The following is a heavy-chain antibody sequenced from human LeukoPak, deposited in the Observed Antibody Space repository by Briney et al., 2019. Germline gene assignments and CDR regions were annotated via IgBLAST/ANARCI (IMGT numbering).Heavy chain of an antibody. J-gene: IGHJ3*02. D-gene: IGHD3-3*01. CDR2: ISAYNGNT. Sequence: ASVTVSCKASGYTFTSYGISWVRQAPGQGLEWMGWISAYNGNTNYAQKLQGRVTMTTDTSTSTAYMELRSLRSDDTAVYYCASWRAGDFWSGSFDAFDIWGQGTMVTVSS. CDR3: ASWRAGDFWSGSFDAFDI. V-gene: IGHV1-18*01. CDR1: GYTFTSYG.